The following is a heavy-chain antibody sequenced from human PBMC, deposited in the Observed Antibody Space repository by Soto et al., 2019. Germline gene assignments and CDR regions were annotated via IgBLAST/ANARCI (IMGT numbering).Heavy chain of an antibody. Sequence: EVQLVESGGGLVKPGGSLRLSCAASGFIFSSYTMNWVRQAPGKGLEWVSSISASSTYIYYEDSLKGRFTISRDNAYNSLYLQMNSLRAEYTAVYYCARGWLRDPWMYWGQGTLVTVSS. V-gene: IGHV3-21*01. D-gene: IGHD5-12*01. CDR3: ARGWLRDPWMY. J-gene: IGHJ4*02. CDR1: GFIFSSYT. CDR2: ISASSTYI.